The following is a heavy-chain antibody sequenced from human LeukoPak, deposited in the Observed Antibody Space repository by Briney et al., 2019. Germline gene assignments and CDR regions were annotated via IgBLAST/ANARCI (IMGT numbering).Heavy chain of an antibody. CDR3: ARDRIAAAGMFRNYYMDV. CDR2: ISAYNGNT. J-gene: IGHJ6*03. V-gene: IGHV1-18*01. D-gene: IGHD6-13*01. CDR1: GYTFTSYG. Sequence: ASVKVSCKASGYTFTSYGISWVRQAPGQGLEWMGLISAYNGNTNYAQKLQGRVTMTTDTSTSTAYMELRSLRSDDTAVYYRARDRIAAAGMFRNYYMDVWGKGTTVTVSS.